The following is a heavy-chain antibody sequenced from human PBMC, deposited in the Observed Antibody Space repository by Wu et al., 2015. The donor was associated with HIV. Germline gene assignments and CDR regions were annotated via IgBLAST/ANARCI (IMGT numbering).Heavy chain of an antibody. CDR1: GYTFTGHY. J-gene: IGHJ6*04. V-gene: IGHV1-2*02. CDR3: VRVSPPDV. CDR2: INPDTGDT. Sequence: QVHLVQSGAEVKKPGASVQVSCKASGYTFTGHYMHWVRQAPGQGLEWMGWINPDTGDTKCEQSFQGRVTMTRDTSITTVYMEVSSLRSDDTAVYYCVRVSPPDVWGKGTTVIVSS.